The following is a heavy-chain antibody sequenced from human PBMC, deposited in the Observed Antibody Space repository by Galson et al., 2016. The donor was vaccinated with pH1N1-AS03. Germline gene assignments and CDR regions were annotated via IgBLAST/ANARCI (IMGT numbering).Heavy chain of an antibody. V-gene: IGHV1-18*01. CDR1: GYNFVTYG. CDR2: INHYSTNT. CDR3: ARVVAGRPFLIDY. D-gene: IGHD6-6*01. J-gene: IGHJ4*02. Sequence: SVKVSCKASGYNFVTYGITWVRQGPGQGLEWMGWINHYSTNTNYAKKVQDRVTMTADTSTNTAHLDLRNLGSDDTAVYYCARVVAGRPFLIDYWGQGTLVIVSS.